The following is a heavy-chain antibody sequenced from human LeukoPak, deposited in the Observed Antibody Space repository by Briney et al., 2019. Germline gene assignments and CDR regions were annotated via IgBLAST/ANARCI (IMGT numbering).Heavy chain of an antibody. Sequence: PGGSLRLSCAASGFTFSSYSMNWVRQAPGKGLECVSHISTSGTINYADSVMGRFTISRDNAKNSLYLQMNSLRDEDTAVYFCARDSLFTATTGPGYWGQGTLVTVSS. CDR1: GFTFSSYS. CDR3: ARDSLFTATTGPGY. V-gene: IGHV3-48*02. CDR2: ISTSGTI. D-gene: IGHD4-17*01. J-gene: IGHJ4*02.